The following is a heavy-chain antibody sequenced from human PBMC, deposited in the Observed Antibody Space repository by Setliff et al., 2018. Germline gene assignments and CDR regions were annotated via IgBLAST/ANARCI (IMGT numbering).Heavy chain of an antibody. J-gene: IGHJ6*03. D-gene: IGHD3-9*01. CDR3: VYFDWPLNDYYYYYMDV. V-gene: IGHV3-72*01. Sequence: PGGSLRLSCAASGFTFSDHYMDWVRQAPGKGLEWVGRTRNKANSYTTEYAASVKGRFTISRDDSKNSLYLQMNSLKTEDTAVYYCVYFDWPLNDYYYYYMDVWGKGTTVTVSS. CDR2: TRNKANSYTT. CDR1: GFTFSDHY.